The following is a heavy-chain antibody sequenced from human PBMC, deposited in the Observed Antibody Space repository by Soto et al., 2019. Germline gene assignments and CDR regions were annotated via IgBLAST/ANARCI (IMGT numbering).Heavy chain of an antibody. Sequence: QVQLVQSGAEVKKPGSSVKVSCKASGGTFSSYAISWVRQAPGQGLEWMGGIIPIFGTANYAQKFQGRVSITADESTRTDYMELSSLRSEETAVYYCARRAGKNGMDVWGQGTTVTVSS. J-gene: IGHJ6*02. V-gene: IGHV1-69*12. CDR3: ARRAGKNGMDV. CDR2: IIPIFGTA. CDR1: GGTFSSYA.